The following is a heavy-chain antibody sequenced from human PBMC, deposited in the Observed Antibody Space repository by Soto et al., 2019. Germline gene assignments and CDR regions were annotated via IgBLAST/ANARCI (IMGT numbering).Heavy chain of an antibody. J-gene: IGHJ6*02. CDR1: GDSISSYY. V-gene: IGHV4-59*01. D-gene: IGHD2-2*03. CDR2: LYYGRSA. Sequence: SETLSLTCAVSGDSISSYYCMWIRQPPGKGLESIGYLYYGRSANYNPSLKSRVTLSVDTSTNQCSLTLSSMTAADTAVYYCARLNGYCVGTSCHGYYGMDVWGQGTTVTVS. CDR3: ARLNGYCVGTSCHGYYGMDV.